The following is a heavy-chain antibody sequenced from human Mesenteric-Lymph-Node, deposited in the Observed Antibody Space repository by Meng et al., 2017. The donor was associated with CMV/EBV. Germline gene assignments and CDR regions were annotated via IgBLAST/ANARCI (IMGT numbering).Heavy chain of an antibody. Sequence: SETLSLTCAVSGGSVSSGSYHWSWIRQPPGKGLEWIGYIYYRGSSNYNPSLKSRVSMSIDTSKNQFALKLTSVTAADTAVYYCAREGGGIAAVQRPDYYGLDVWGQGTTVTVSS. D-gene: IGHD6-13*01. CDR2: IYYRGSS. CDR1: GGSVSSGSYH. J-gene: IGHJ6*02. CDR3: AREGGGIAAVQRPDYYGLDV. V-gene: IGHV4-61*01.